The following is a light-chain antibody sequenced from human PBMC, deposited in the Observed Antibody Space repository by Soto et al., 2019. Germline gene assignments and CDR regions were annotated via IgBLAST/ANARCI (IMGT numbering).Light chain of an antibody. J-gene: IGKJ5*01. CDR1: ESISNY. CDR2: HXS. CDR3: QQTYSTTRT. V-gene: IGKV1-39*01. Sequence: DIHMTQSPSSVFASAGDRVTIPXRASESISNYLNWYQQRPGXAPKXXXDHXSSLQRGGPSRLSGSGSATDFTLPISSMQPDDFVNYYFQQTYSTTRTFGQGTRLDIK.